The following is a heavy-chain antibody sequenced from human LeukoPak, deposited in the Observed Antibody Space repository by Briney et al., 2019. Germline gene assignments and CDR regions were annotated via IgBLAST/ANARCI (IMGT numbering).Heavy chain of an antibody. J-gene: IGHJ5*02. V-gene: IGHV3-30*02. CDR2: IRYDGSNK. CDR1: GFTFSSYG. Sequence: QPGGSLRLSCAASGFTFSSYGMHWVRQAPGKGLEWVAFIRYDGSNKYYADSVKGRFTISRDNSKNTLYLQMNSLRAEDTAVYYCAKGPYSSGWYGPGSNNWFDPWGQGTLVTVSS. CDR3: AKGPYSSGWYGPGSNNWFDP. D-gene: IGHD6-19*01.